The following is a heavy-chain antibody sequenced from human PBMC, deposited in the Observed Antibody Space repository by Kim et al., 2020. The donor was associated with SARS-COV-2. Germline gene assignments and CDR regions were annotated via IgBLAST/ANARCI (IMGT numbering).Heavy chain of an antibody. CDR2: IVSEAAGGTT. CDR3: TTDPGDAYGFGPGF. J-gene: IGHJ4*02. Sequence: GGSLRLSCVASGVNFNKAWMSWVRQAPGKGLEWVGRIVSEAAGGTTAYAAPVRGRFTISRDDSEKTTYLEMDSLKIEDTAVYYCTTDPGDAYGFGPGFWGQGTPVTVSS. V-gene: IGHV3-15*04. CDR1: GVNFNKAW. D-gene: IGHD3-16*01.